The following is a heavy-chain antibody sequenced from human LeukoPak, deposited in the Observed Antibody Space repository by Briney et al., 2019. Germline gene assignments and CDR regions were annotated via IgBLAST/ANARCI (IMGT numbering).Heavy chain of an antibody. CDR3: ATTTVVTYFDY. J-gene: IGHJ4*02. CDR1: GFTFSSYW. V-gene: IGHV3-74*01. Sequence: GGSLRLSFAASGFTFSSYWMHWVRQAPGKGLVWVSRINSDGSSTSYADSVKGRFTISRDNAKNTLYLQMNSLRAEDTAVYYCATTTVVTYFDYWGQGTLVTVSS. CDR2: INSDGSST. D-gene: IGHD4-23*01.